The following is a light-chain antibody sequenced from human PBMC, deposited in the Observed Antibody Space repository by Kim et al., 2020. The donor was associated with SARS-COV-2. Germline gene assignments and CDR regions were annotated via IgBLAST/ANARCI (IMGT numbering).Light chain of an antibody. CDR2: GAS. CDR3: QQYDSSPRT. J-gene: IGKJ1*01. Sequence: SPGERATLSGRASQRVTSNYLAWYQQKPGQAPRLLIYGASSRATGIPDRFSGSGSGTDFTLTISRLEPEDFAVYYCQQYDSSPRTFGQGTKVDIK. V-gene: IGKV3-20*01. CDR1: QRVTSNY.